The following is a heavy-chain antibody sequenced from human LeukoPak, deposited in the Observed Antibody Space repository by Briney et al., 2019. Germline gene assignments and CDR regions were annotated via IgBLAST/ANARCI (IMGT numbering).Heavy chain of an antibody. D-gene: IGHD6-25*01. CDR2: INPNSGGT. CDR3: ARVAANWFDP. CDR1: GYTFTGYY. Sequence: ASVKVSCKASGYTFTGYYMHWVRQAPGQGLEWMGWINPNSGGTNYAQKFQGRVTITADESTSTAYMELSSLRSEDTAVYYCARVAANWFDPWGQGTLVTVSS. V-gene: IGHV1-2*02. J-gene: IGHJ5*02.